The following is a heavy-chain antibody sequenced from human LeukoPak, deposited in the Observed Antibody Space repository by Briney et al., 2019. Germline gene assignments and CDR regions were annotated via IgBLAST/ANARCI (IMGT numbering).Heavy chain of an antibody. V-gene: IGHV3-21*01. CDR1: GFTFSSYS. CDR2: ISSSSSYI. Sequence: GGSLRLSCAASGFTFSSYSMNWVRQAPGKGLEWVSSISSSSSYIYYADSVKGRFTISRDNAKNSLYLQMNSLRAEDTAVYYCARARRVGADGGFDYWGQGTLVTVSS. D-gene: IGHD1-26*01. J-gene: IGHJ4*02. CDR3: ARARRVGADGGFDY.